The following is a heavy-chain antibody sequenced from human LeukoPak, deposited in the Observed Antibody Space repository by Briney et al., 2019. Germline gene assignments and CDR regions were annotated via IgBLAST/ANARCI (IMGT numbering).Heavy chain of an antibody. CDR2: ISGSGGST. J-gene: IGHJ4*02. CDR3: AKGNYYDSSGLDY. D-gene: IGHD3-22*01. Sequence: GGSLRLSCAASGFTFSSYAMSWVRQAPGKGLEWVSAISGSGGSTYYADSVKGRFTISRDNAKNSLYLQMNSLRAEDTALYYCAKGNYYDSSGLDYWGQGTLVTVSS. V-gene: IGHV3-23*01. CDR1: GFTFSSYA.